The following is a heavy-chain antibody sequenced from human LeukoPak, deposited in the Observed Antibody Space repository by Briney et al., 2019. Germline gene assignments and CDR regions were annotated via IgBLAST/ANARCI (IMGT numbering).Heavy chain of an antibody. J-gene: IGHJ5*02. Sequence: ASVKASCKASGYTFTGYYMHWVRQAPGQGLEWMGWINPNSGGTNYAQKFQGRVTMTRDTSISTAYMELSRLRSDDTAVYYCARDRYCSGGSCYSNWFDPWGQGTLVTVSS. V-gene: IGHV1-2*02. CDR3: ARDRYCSGGSCYSNWFDP. CDR2: INPNSGGT. D-gene: IGHD2-15*01. CDR1: GYTFTGYY.